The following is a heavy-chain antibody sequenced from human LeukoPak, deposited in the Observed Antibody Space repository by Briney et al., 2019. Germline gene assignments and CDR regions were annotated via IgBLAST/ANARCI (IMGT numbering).Heavy chain of an antibody. CDR3: ARGGVRFGELLPHY. J-gene: IGHJ4*02. V-gene: IGHV1-2*02. CDR2: VNPDSGLT. Sequence: ASVKVSCRASGYTLTDYYMHWVRQATGQGLGWMGWVNPDSGLTNYAQKFQGRVTMTRDTSISTPYMNLSRLRSDETPVYYCARGGVRFGELLPHYWLQGTLLSVPS. CDR1: GYTLTDYY. D-gene: IGHD3-10*01.